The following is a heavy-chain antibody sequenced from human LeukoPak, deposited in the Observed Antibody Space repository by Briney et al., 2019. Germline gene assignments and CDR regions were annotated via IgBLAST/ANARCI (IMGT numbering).Heavy chain of an antibody. D-gene: IGHD3-22*01. CDR3: ARGYYDSSGYPEDY. CDR2: INPNSGGT. V-gene: IGHV1-2*02. Sequence: ASMKVSCKASGYTLTGYYMHWVRQAPGQGLEWMGGINPNSGGTNYAQKFQGRVTMTRDTSISTAYMELSRLRSDDTAVYYCARGYYDSSGYPEDYWGQGTLVTVSS. CDR1: GYTLTGYY. J-gene: IGHJ4*02.